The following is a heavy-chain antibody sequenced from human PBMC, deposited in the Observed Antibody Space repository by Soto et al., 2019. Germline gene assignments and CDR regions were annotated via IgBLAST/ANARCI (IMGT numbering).Heavy chain of an antibody. Sequence: GASVKVSCKASGGTFSSYAISGVRQAPGQGLEWMGGIIPIFGTANYAQKFQGRVTITADESTSTAYMELSSLRSEDTAVYYCARGYDFSPPYGMDVWGQGTTVTVSS. CDR2: IIPIFGTA. V-gene: IGHV1-69*13. J-gene: IGHJ6*02. CDR1: GGTFSSYA. D-gene: IGHD3-3*01. CDR3: ARGYDFSPPYGMDV.